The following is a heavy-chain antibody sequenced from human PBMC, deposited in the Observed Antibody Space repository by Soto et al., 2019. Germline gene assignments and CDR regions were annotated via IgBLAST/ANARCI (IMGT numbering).Heavy chain of an antibody. J-gene: IGHJ4*02. CDR1: GFTFSSYW. Sequence: EVQLVESGGGLVEPGGSLRLSCAASGFTFSSYWMHWVRQAPGKGLVWVARSNSAGSSTNYADSVKGRLTISRDNAKNTVYLQMNSLRDEDTALYYCARGASSGWTHSFDYWGQGSLVTVSS. V-gene: IGHV3-74*01. CDR2: SNSAGSST. CDR3: ARGASSGWTHSFDY. D-gene: IGHD6-19*01.